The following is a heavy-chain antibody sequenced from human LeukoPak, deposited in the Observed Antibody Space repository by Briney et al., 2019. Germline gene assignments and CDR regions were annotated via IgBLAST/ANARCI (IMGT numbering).Heavy chain of an antibody. V-gene: IGHV3-48*01. CDR3: ARALWLQLEYYFDY. J-gene: IGHJ4*02. Sequence: PGGSLRLSCAVFGFTVSNNYMNWVRQAPGKGLEWVSYISSSGSTIYYADSVKGRFTISRDNAKNSLYLQMNSLRAEDTAVYYCARALWLQLEYYFDYWGQGTLVTVSS. D-gene: IGHD5-24*01. CDR1: GFTVSNNY. CDR2: ISSSGSTI.